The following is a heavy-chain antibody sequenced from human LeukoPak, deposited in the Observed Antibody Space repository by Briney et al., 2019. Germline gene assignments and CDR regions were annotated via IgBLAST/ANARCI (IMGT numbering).Heavy chain of an antibody. CDR2: IYSSGST. Sequence: SEPLSLTCTVSGGSISGYFWSWIRQPPGKGLEWIGYIYSSGSTNYNPSLKSRVTISLDTSKKQFSLKLSSVTAADTAVYYCARHHYCGGDCYRAFDIWGQGTMVTVSS. V-gene: IGHV4-59*08. D-gene: IGHD2-21*02. CDR3: ARHHYCGGDCYRAFDI. CDR1: GGSISGYF. J-gene: IGHJ3*02.